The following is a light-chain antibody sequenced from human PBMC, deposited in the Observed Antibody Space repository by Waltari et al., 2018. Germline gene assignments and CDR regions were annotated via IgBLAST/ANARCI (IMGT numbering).Light chain of an antibody. Sequence: EIVMTQSPATLSVSPGESATLPCRASQSVSSNLAWYQQKPGQAPRLLIYGASTRATGIPARFSGSGSGTEFTLTISSLQSEDFAVYYCQQYNNWPPWTFGQGTKVEIK. CDR3: QQYNNWPPWT. CDR2: GAS. CDR1: QSVSSN. J-gene: IGKJ1*01. V-gene: IGKV3-15*01.